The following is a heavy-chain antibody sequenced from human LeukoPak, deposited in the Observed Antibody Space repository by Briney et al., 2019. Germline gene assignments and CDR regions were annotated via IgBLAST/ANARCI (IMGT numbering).Heavy chain of an antibody. CDR2: INHSGST. D-gene: IGHD4-17*01. J-gene: IGHJ4*02. CDR1: GGSFSGYY. Sequence: SETLSLTCAVYGGSFSGYYWSWIRQPPGKGLEWIGEINHSGSTNYNPSLKSRVTISVDTSKNQFSLKLSSVTAADTAVYYCARESRDYATFDYWGQGTLVTVSS. V-gene: IGHV4-34*01. CDR3: ARESRDYATFDY.